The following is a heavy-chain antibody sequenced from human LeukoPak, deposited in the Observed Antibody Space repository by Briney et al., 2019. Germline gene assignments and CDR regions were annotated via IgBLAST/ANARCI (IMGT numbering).Heavy chain of an antibody. Sequence: EASVKVSCTASGYTFTSYSISWVRQAPGQGLEWMGWISAYNGNTIYAQKVKGRVTRTTDTSTSTAYMELRSLKTDDTAVYYFARASYCSGGSCYSDYWGQGTLVTVSS. D-gene: IGHD2-15*01. V-gene: IGHV1-18*01. J-gene: IGHJ4*02. CDR1: GYTFTSYS. CDR3: ARASYCSGGSCYSDY. CDR2: ISAYNGNT.